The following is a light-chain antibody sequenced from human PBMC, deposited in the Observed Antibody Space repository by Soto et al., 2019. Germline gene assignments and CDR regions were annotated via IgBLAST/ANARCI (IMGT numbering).Light chain of an antibody. CDR3: SSYTSDRSYV. Sequence: QSLRTQPASLSGSPGQSITISCTGTSSDVGLYDYVSWYQQHPGKAPQLMIYAVSNLPSGVSNRFSASKSGNTASLFISGLQAEDEADYYCSSYTSDRSYVYGSGTKVNVL. J-gene: IGLJ1*01. CDR1: SSDVGLYDY. CDR2: AVS. V-gene: IGLV2-14*01.